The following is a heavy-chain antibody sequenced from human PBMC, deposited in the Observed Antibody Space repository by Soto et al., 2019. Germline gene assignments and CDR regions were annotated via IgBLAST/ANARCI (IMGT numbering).Heavy chain of an antibody. CDR3: VRESRTDEDGYDARGYFFDS. J-gene: IGHJ4*02. Sequence: QVQLVESGGGLVKPGGSLRLACAASGFTFSDYYMSWVRQAPGKGLEWVSFISLGDSYKKTADSVKGRFTISRDNAQNAQYLQLNSLRAEDTGLYYCVRESRTDEDGYDARGYFFDSWGQGTLVTVSS. CDR1: GFTFSDYY. CDR2: ISLGDSYK. V-gene: IGHV3-11*06. D-gene: IGHD5-12*01.